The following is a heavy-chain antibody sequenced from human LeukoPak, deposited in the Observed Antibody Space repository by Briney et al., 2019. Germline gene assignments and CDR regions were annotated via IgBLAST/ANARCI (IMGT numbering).Heavy chain of an antibody. CDR3: ARETGATIDY. CDR1: GYTFTGYY. D-gene: IGHD1-26*01. V-gene: IGHV1-2*02. J-gene: IGHJ4*02. Sequence: ASVKVPCKASGYTFTGYYMNWVRQAPGQGLEWMGWINPNSGGTNYAQKFQGRVTMTRDTSISTAYMELSRLRSDDAAVYYCARETGATIDYWGQGTLVTVSS. CDR2: INPNSGGT.